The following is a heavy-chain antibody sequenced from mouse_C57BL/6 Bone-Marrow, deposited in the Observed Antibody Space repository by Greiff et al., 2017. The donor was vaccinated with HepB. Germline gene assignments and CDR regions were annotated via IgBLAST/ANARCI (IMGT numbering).Heavy chain of an antibody. CDR3: TTYYYGSSPDY. V-gene: IGHV14-4*01. D-gene: IGHD1-1*01. CDR2: IDPENGDT. Sequence: VQLQQSGAELVRPGASVKLSCTASGFNIKDDYMHWVKQRPEQGLEWIGWIDPENGDTEDASKFQGKATITADTSSNTAYLQLSSLTSEDTAVYYCTTYYYGSSPDYWGQGTTLTVSS. J-gene: IGHJ2*01. CDR1: GFNIKDDY.